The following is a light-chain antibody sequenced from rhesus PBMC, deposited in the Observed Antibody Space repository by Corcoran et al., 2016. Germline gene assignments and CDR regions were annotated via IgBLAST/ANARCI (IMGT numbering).Light chain of an antibody. J-gene: IGKJ2*01. CDR2: DAS. CDR3: QQYTNWYS. V-gene: IGKV3-42*02. CDR1: QSVGSN. Sequence: ETVVTQSPATLSLSPGERATLSCRASQSVGSNLAWYQQKPGQAPKLLNFDASSRAPGIPDRFSGSGSGTEFTLTFSSLEPEDFGVYYCQQYTNWYSFGQGTKVEIK.